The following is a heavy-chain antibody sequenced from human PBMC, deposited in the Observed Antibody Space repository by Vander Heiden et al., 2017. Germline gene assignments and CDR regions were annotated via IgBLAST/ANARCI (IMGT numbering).Heavy chain of an antibody. J-gene: IGHJ5*02. D-gene: IGHD4-17*01. Sequence: QVQLQESGPGLVRSSQTLSLTCSVSGGSISSGGYYWHWIRQHPGKGLQWIGYISYIGSTYYNPSLKTRVLISVDTSKNQFSLTLSSVTAADTAVYYCARTHFSGAYMGYNWFDPWGQGTQVTVSS. CDR3: ARTHFSGAYMGYNWFDP. CDR2: ISYIGST. CDR1: GGSISSGGYY. V-gene: IGHV4-31*03.